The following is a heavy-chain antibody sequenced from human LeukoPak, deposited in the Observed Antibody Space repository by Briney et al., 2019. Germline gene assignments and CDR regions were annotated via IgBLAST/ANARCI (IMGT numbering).Heavy chain of an antibody. CDR2: IYYNGDT. Sequence: PSETLSLTCSVSGGSITGYSWSWIRQTPGKGLEWIGYIYYNGDTHYNPSLNGRLSMSVDTPNKQFSLNLRSVTAADTAVYYCVRGPYGSSISNWFDPWGQGLLVTVSS. J-gene: IGHJ5*02. D-gene: IGHD3-10*01. V-gene: IGHV4-59*01. CDR3: VRGPYGSSISNWFDP. CDR1: GGSITGYS.